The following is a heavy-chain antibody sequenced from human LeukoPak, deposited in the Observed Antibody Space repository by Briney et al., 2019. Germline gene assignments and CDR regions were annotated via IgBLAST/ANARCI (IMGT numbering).Heavy chain of an antibody. J-gene: IGHJ4*02. CDR2: ICGKADKI. CDR3: AKGRVAFGGVVVTEFDS. D-gene: IGHD3-16*02. Sequence: GGSLRLSCAASGFTFGSYSMTWVRQTPGKGLEWVSSICGKADKINYAHSVKGRVTISRDNSNNTLYLQMNSLRAEDTAVYYCAKGRVAFGGVVVTEFDSWGQGTLVTVSS. CDR1: GFTFGSYS. V-gene: IGHV3-23*01.